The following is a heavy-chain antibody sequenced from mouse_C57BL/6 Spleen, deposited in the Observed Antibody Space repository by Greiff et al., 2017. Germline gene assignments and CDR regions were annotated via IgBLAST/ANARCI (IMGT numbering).Heavy chain of an antibody. CDR1: GYTFTSYW. CDR2: IDPSDSYT. D-gene: IGHD1-1*01. J-gene: IGHJ2*01. Sequence: QVQLQQPGAELVKPGASVKLSCKASGYTFTSYWMQWVKQRPGQGLEWIGEIDPSDSYTNYNQKFKGKATLTVDTSSSTAYMQLSSLTSEDSAVYYCARRELRGSFDYWGQGTTLTVSS. CDR3: ARRELRGSFDY. V-gene: IGHV1-50*01.